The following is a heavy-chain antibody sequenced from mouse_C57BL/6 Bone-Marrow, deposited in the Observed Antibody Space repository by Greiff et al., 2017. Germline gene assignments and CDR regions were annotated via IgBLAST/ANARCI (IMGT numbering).Heavy chain of an antibody. CDR3: ANKFFFDY. V-gene: IGHV1-7*01. CDR2: INPSSGYT. J-gene: IGHJ2*01. CDR1: GYTFTSYW. Sequence: QVQLQQSGAELAKPGASVKLSCKASGYTFTSYWMHWVNQRPGKGLEWIGYINPSSGYTKYNQKFKDQATLTADKSSSTVYMQLSSLTYEDSAVYYCANKFFFDYWGQGTTLTVSS.